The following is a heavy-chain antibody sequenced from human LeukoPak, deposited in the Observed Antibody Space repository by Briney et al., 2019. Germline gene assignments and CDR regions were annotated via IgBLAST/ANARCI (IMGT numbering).Heavy chain of an antibody. CDR2: IRYDGSNK. CDR3: AKVPNCSGGSCYSPSDY. V-gene: IGHV3-30*02. Sequence: GGSLRLSCAASGFTFSSYAMSWVRQAPGKGLEWVAFIRYDGSNKYYADSVKGRFTISRDNSKNTLYLQMNSLRAEDTAVYYCAKVPNCSGGSCYSPSDYWGQGTLVTVSS. CDR1: GFTFSSYA. D-gene: IGHD2-15*01. J-gene: IGHJ4*02.